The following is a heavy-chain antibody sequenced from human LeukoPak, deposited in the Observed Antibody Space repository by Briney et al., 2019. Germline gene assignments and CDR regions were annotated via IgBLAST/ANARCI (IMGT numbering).Heavy chain of an antibody. J-gene: IGHJ4*02. D-gene: IGHD3-22*01. CDR3: ARDLVLYYYDSSGFDY. V-gene: IGHV3-20*04. CDR1: GFTFDDYG. CDR2: INWNGGST. Sequence: GGSLRLSCAASGFTFDDYGMSWVRQAPGKGLEWVSGINWNGGSTGYADSVKGRFTISRDNAKNSLYLQMNSLRAEDTAVYYCARDLVLYYYDSSGFDYWGQGTLVTVSS.